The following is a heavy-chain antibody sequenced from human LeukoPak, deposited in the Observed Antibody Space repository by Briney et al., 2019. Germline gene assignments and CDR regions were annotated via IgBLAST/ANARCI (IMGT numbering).Heavy chain of an antibody. D-gene: IGHD5-18*01. V-gene: IGHV1-69*06. CDR3: VRDRVDTAMVTDAFDI. CDR2: IIPIFGTA. CDR1: GYTFTSYA. J-gene: IGHJ3*02. Sequence: EASVKVSCKASGYTFTSYAISWVRQAPGQGLEWMGGIIPIFGTANYAQKFQGRVTITADKSTSTAYMELSSLRSEDTAVYYCVRDRVDTAMVTDAFDIWGQGTMVTVSS.